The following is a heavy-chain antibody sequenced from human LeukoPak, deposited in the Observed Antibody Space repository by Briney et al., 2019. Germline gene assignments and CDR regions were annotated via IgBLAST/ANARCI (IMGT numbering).Heavy chain of an antibody. CDR3: AKDRGEYCSGGSCHSPDY. CDR2: ISYDGSNK. CDR1: GFTFSSYG. V-gene: IGHV3-30*18. Sequence: GGSLRLSCAVSGFTFSSYGMHWVRQAPGKGLEWVAVISYDGSNKYYADSVKGRFTISRDNSKNTLYLQMNSLRAEDTAVYYCAKDRGEYCSGGSCHSPDYWGQGTLVTVSS. D-gene: IGHD2-15*01. J-gene: IGHJ4*02.